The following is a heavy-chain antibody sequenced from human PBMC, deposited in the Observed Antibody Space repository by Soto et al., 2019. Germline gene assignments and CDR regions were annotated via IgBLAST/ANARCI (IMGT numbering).Heavy chain of an antibody. CDR2: ISTYNGNT. V-gene: IGHV1-18*01. Sequence: QVQLVQSGAEVKKPGASVKVSCKASGYTFTTYGMSWVRQAPGQGLDWMGWISTYNGNTKYAERLQGRVTMTTDTTTSTAYMELRSMRSDDTAVYYCARGPKDYYDNSGNYFLDYWGQGTLVTVSS. CDR1: GYTFTTYG. D-gene: IGHD3-22*01. J-gene: IGHJ4*02. CDR3: ARGPKDYYDNSGNYFLDY.